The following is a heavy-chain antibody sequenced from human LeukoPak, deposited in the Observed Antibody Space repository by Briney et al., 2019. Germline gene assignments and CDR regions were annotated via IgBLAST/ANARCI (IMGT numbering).Heavy chain of an antibody. CDR1: GGTFSSYA. CDR3: ARDLFGQAGNYERYFDY. D-gene: IGHD4-11*01. CDR2: IIPIFGTA. Sequence: SVKVSCKASGGTFSSYAISWVRQAPGQGPEWMGRIIPIFGTANYAQKFQGRVTITTDESTSTAYMELSSLRSEDTAVYYCARDLFGQAGNYERYFDYWGQGTLVTVSS. J-gene: IGHJ4*02. V-gene: IGHV1-69*05.